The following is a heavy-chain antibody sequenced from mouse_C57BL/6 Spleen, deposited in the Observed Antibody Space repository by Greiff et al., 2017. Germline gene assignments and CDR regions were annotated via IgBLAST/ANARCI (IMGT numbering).Heavy chain of an antibody. V-gene: IGHV1-54*01. J-gene: IGHJ1*03. CDR1: GYAFTNYL. D-gene: IGHD1-1*01. Sequence: VQLVESGAELVRPGTSVKVSCKASGYAFTNYLIEWVKQRPGQGLEWIGVINPGSGGTNYNEKFKGKATLTADKSSSTAYMQLSSLTSEDSAVYFCARSGYYYGSSYGYFDVWGTGTTVTVSS. CDR3: ARSGYYYGSSYGYFDV. CDR2: INPGSGGT.